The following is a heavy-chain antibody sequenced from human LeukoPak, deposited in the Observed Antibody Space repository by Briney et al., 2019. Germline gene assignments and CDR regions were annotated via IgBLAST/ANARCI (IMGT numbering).Heavy chain of an antibody. J-gene: IGHJ6*04. CDR3: AELGITMIGGV. V-gene: IGHV3-48*04. CDR1: GFTFDSYS. CDR2: ISSSGSTI. Sequence: GGSLRLSCAASGFTFDSYSMNWVRQAPGKGLEWVSYISSSGSTIYYADSVKGRFTISRDNAKNSLYLQMNSLRAEDTAVYYCAELGITMIGGVWGKGTTVTISS. D-gene: IGHD3-10*02.